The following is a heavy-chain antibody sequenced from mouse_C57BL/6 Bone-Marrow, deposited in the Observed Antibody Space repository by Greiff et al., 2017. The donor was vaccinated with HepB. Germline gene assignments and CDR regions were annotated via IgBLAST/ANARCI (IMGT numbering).Heavy chain of an antibody. V-gene: IGHV1-81*01. J-gene: IGHJ3*01. CDR2: IYPRSGNT. CDR3: ARGGWLLLWCAY. Sequence: VQLQQSGAELARPGASVKLSCKASGYTFTSYGISWVKQRTGQGLEWIGEIYPRSGNTYYNEKFKGKATLTADKSSSTAYMELRSLTSEDSAVYFCARGGWLLLWCAYWGQGTLVTVSA. D-gene: IGHD2-3*01. CDR1: GYTFTSYG.